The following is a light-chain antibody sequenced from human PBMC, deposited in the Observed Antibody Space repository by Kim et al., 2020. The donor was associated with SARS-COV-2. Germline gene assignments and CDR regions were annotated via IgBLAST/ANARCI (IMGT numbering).Light chain of an antibody. Sequence: GQRVTVSCSGSSSNIGSNVVNWYQQLPGTAPKLLIYSNDYRPSGVPDRFSGSKSGTSASLAISGLQSEDEAEYYCVAWDDSLNGSVFGGGTQLTVL. J-gene: IGLJ3*02. V-gene: IGLV1-44*01. CDR2: SND. CDR3: VAWDDSLNGSV. CDR1: SSNIGSNV.